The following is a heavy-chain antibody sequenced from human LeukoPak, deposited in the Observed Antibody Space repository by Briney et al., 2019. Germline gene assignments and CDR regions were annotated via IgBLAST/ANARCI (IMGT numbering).Heavy chain of an antibody. Sequence: PSETLSLTCAVYGGSFSGYYWSSIRQPPGKGLEWIGEINHSGSTNYNPSLKRRVTISVDTSKNQFSLKLSSVTAADTAVYYCASSSSRGTIWGQGTMVTVSS. J-gene: IGHJ3*02. D-gene: IGHD6-13*01. CDR3: ASSSSRGTI. CDR1: GGSFSGYY. V-gene: IGHV4-34*01. CDR2: INHSGST.